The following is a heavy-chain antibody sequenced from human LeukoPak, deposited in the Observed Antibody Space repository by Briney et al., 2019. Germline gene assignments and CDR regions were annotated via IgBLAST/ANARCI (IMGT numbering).Heavy chain of an antibody. CDR1: GFTFSSFG. CDR3: TREKEAYNFGLAYYYYYMDV. V-gene: IGHV3-23*01. D-gene: IGHD5-18*01. CDR2: ISSTGGTA. J-gene: IGHJ6*03. Sequence: GGSLRLSCAASGFTFSSFGMSWVRQAPGKGLEWVSAISSTGGTAYYADSVKGRFTISRDDSKNTAYLQMNSLQTEDTAVYYCTREKEAYNFGLAYYYYYMDVWGKGTTVTVSS.